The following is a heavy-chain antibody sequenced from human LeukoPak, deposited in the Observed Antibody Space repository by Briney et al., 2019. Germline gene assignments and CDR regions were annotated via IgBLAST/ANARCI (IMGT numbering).Heavy chain of an antibody. CDR2: IYPGGSDT. D-gene: IGHD1-1*01. CDR3: ARRREESGSTVDYYYCYIDV. V-gene: IGHV5-51*01. Sequence: KRGESLKICCTGSGYRFTSYWIGWVRQMPGKGLEWMWIIYPGGSDTRYSPSFLGQVTISADKSISTDYLQWSSLKAADTDMYYCARRREESGSTVDYYYCYIDVWGKGTTVTVSS. CDR1: GYRFTSYW. J-gene: IGHJ6*03.